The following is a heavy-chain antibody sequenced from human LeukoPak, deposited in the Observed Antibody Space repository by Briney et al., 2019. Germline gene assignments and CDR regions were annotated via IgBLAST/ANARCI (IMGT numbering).Heavy chain of an antibody. J-gene: IGHJ4*02. V-gene: IGHV3-11*03. CDR2: ISSTSTYT. CDR3: ATRAATGAGGKYYFDY. D-gene: IGHD6-13*01. CDR1: GLSFSDYY. Sequence: GGSLRLSCAASGLSFSDYYMTWIRQAPGKGLEWVSYISSTSTYTNYGDSVKGRFTISRDNAKNSLYLQMNSLRAEDTAVYYRATRAATGAGGKYYFDYWGQGTLVTVSS.